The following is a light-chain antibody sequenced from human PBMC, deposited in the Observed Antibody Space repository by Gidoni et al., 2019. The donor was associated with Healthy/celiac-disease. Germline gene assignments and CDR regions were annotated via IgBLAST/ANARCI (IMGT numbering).Light chain of an antibody. CDR1: ALPKQY. V-gene: IGLV3-25*02. Sequence: SYELTQPPSVSVSPGQTARITCSGDALPKQYAYWYQQKPGQAPVLVIYKDSERPSGIPERLSGSSSGTTVTLTISGVQAEDEADYYCQSADSSGTYAFGTGTKVTVL. J-gene: IGLJ1*01. CDR3: QSADSSGTYA. CDR2: KDS.